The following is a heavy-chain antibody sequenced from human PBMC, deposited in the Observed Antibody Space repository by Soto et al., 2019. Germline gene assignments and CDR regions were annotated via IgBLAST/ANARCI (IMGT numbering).Heavy chain of an antibody. CDR1: GFTFSSYG. J-gene: IGHJ6*02. D-gene: IGHD4-17*01. CDR3: ARAGDDYGDYYYYGMDV. V-gene: IGHV3-33*01. CDR2: IWYDGSNK. Sequence: PGGSLRLSCAASGFTFSSYGMHWVRQAPGKGLEWVAVIWYDGSNKYYADSVKGRFTISRDNSKNTLYLQMNSLRAEDTAVYYCARAGDDYGDYYYYGMDVWGQGTTVTVSS.